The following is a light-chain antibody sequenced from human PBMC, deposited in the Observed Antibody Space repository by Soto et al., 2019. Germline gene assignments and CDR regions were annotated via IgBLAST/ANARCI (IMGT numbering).Light chain of an antibody. Sequence: EIVLTQSPGTLSLSPGERATLSCRASQSVSSSYLAWYQQKPGQAPRLLIYGASSRATGIPDRFSGSGSGTDFTLTISRLEPEDFALYYCQQYGISVFGQGTRLEIK. CDR1: QSVSSSY. V-gene: IGKV3-20*01. CDR3: QQYGISV. CDR2: GAS. J-gene: IGKJ5*01.